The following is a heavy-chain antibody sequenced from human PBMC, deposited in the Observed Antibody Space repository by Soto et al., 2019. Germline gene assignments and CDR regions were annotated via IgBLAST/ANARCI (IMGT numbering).Heavy chain of an antibody. D-gene: IGHD4-17*01. J-gene: IGHJ5*01. CDR1: GFTFSDHY. Sequence: EVQLVESGGGLVQPGGSLRLSCVASGFTFSDHYMDWVRQTPGKGLEWVGRIRNKGNSYTTVYAASVKDRFTISRDDSKNSLYLQMNSLKTEHTAVYYCTRGPNFSYLVTTWDSCGQGTLVTVSS. CDR3: TRGPNFSYLVTTWDS. V-gene: IGHV3-72*01. CDR2: IRNKGNSYTT.